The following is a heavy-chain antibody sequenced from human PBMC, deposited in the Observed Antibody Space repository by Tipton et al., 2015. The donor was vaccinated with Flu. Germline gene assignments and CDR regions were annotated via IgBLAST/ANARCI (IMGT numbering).Heavy chain of an antibody. J-gene: IGHJ5*02. CDR2: ITPSGTTR. CDR1: GFTFSSYE. CDR3: ARRDYSNYVSDPKNWFDP. V-gene: IGHV3-48*03. D-gene: IGHD4-11*01. Sequence: GSLRLSCAASGFTFSSYEMNWVRQAPGKGLEWVSYITPSGTTRYYADSVKGRFSTSRDNAKNSLYLQMNSLRAEDTAVYYCARRDYSNYVSDPKNWFDPWGQGTLVTVSA.